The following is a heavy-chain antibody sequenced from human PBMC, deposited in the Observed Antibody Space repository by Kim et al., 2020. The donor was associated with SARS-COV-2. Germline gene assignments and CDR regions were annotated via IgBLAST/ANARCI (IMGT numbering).Heavy chain of an antibody. J-gene: IGHJ4*02. Sequence: SETLSLTCTVSGGSVSSGSYYWSWIRQPPGKGLEWIGYIYYSGSTNYNPSLKSRVTISVDTSKNQFSLKLSSVTAADTAVYYCARATDSSGYYLPFDYWGQGTLVTVSS. D-gene: IGHD3-22*01. CDR1: GGSVSSGSYY. V-gene: IGHV4-61*01. CDR3: ARATDSSGYYLPFDY. CDR2: IYYSGST.